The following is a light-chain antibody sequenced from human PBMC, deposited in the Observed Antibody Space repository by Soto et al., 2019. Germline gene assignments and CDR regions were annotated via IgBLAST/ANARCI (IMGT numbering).Light chain of an antibody. V-gene: IGLV1-40*01. CDR1: SSNIGAGYD. CDR3: QSYDDNLSGSV. J-gene: IGLJ3*02. CDR2: GNS. Sequence: QSVLTQPPSVSGAPGQWVTFSCTGSSSNIGAGYDVHWYQQLPGSAPKLLIYGNSNRPSGVPDRFSGSKSGASAFLAIAGLQTEDEADYYCQSYDDNLSGSVFGGGTKLTV.